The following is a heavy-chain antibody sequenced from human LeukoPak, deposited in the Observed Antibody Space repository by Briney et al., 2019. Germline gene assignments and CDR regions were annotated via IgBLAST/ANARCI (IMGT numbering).Heavy chain of an antibody. CDR1: GGSVSSCSYY. D-gene: IGHD7-27*01. Sequence: PSETLSLTCTVSGGSVSSCSYYWGWIRQPPGKGLEWIGSISYSGTNYNNPSLKSRVSISIDTSKNQFSVKLTSVTAADTAMYYCASLGTLRSWGQGTLVTVSS. CDR2: ISYSGTN. J-gene: IGHJ5*02. V-gene: IGHV4-39*01. CDR3: ASLGTLRS.